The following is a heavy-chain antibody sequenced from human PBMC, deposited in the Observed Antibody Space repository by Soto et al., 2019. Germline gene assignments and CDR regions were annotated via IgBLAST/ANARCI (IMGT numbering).Heavy chain of an antibody. D-gene: IGHD3-9*01. CDR1: GGTFSSYA. Sequence: QVQLVQSGAEVQKPGSSVKVSCKASGGTFSSYAISWVRQAPGQGLEWMGGIIPIFGTANYAQKFQGRVTITADESTSTAYMELSSLRSEDTAVYYCANAYYDILTGYNNFDYWGQGTLVTVSS. CDR3: ANAYYDILTGYNNFDY. J-gene: IGHJ4*02. V-gene: IGHV1-69*01. CDR2: IIPIFGTA.